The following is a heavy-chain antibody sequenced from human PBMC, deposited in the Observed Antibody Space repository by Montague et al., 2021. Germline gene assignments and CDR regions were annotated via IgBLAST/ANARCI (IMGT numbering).Heavy chain of an antibody. V-gene: IGHV4-34*01. CDR3: VAIKWERQTRNYFEQ. Sequence: SETLSLTCDIYVDSFTDYYWGWIRQTPGKGLEWIGETNHSGTTKSNPSLKTRVSLSLDTSKSQLSLTPQSVTAADTAVYYCVAIKWERQTRNYFEQWGPGSLVSVSS. D-gene: IGHD1-26*01. CDR1: VDSFTDYY. J-gene: IGHJ4*02. CDR2: TNHSGTT.